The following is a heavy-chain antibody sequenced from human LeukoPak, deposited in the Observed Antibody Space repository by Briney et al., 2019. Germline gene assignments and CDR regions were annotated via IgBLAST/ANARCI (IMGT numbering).Heavy chain of an antibody. Sequence: ASVKVSCKASGYTFTSYGISWVRQAPGQGLEWMGWISAYNGNTNYAQKLQGRVTMTTDTSTSTAYMELRSLRSDDTAVYYCARDPYARVSDWYRRAFDIWGQGTMVTVSS. V-gene: IGHV1-18*01. CDR2: ISAYNGNT. CDR3: ARDPYARVSDWYRRAFDI. D-gene: IGHD6-19*01. CDR1: GYTFTSYG. J-gene: IGHJ3*02.